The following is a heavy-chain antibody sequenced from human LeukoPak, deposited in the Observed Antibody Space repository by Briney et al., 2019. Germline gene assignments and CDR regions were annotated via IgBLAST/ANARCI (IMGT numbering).Heavy chain of an antibody. CDR2: ISGSGGST. Sequence: PGGSLRLSCAASGFTFSSYAMSWVRQAPGKGLEWVSAISGSGGSTYYADSVKGRFTISRDNSKNTLYLQMNSLRAEDTAVYYCARDSDVHGILTEVYWGQGTLVTVSS. V-gene: IGHV3-23*01. J-gene: IGHJ4*02. CDR3: ARDSDVHGILTEVY. CDR1: GFTFSSYA. D-gene: IGHD3-9*01.